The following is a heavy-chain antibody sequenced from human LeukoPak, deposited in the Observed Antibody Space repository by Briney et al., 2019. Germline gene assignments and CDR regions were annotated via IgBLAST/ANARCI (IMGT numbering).Heavy chain of an antibody. D-gene: IGHD2-2*01. V-gene: IGHV1-46*01. Sequence: GASVKVSRKASGYTFTSYYMHWVRQAPGQGLEWMGIINPSGGSTSYAQKFQGRVTMTRDTSTSTVYMELSSLRSEDTAVYYCVRSFLEYQLQDYWGQGTLVTVSS. CDR3: VRSFLEYQLQDY. CDR2: INPSGGST. CDR1: GYTFTSYY. J-gene: IGHJ4*02.